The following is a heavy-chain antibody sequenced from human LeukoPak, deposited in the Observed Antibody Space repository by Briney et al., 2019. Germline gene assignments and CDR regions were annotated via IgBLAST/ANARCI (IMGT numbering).Heavy chain of an antibody. CDR3: AKLLISETDY. D-gene: IGHD2-15*01. CDR1: GFTFSSYA. Sequence: GGSLRLSCAASGFTFSSYAMSWVRQAPGKGLEWVSAISGSGGSTYYADSVRGRFTISRDNSKNTLYLQMNYLRAEDTAVYYCAKLLISETDYWGQGTLVTVSS. CDR2: ISGSGGST. V-gene: IGHV3-23*01. J-gene: IGHJ4*02.